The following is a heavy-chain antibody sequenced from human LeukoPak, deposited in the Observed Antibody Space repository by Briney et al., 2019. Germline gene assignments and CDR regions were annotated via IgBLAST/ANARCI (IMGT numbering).Heavy chain of an antibody. Sequence: PSHTLSLTYTVSGVSISGSYYWTWIRQPAGNGLEWIGRIYTSGSTNYNPSLTSRLTISLDPSKNQFPLELRYVKAADTAVYYCAREKSYSSSFGYWGQGNLVSVSS. D-gene: IGHD6-6*01. V-gene: IGHV4-61*02. J-gene: IGHJ4*02. CDR2: IYTSGST. CDR3: AREKSYSSSFGY. CDR1: GVSISGSYY.